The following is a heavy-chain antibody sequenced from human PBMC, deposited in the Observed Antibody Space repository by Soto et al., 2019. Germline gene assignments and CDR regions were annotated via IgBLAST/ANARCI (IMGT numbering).Heavy chain of an antibody. Sequence: SETLSLTCTVSGGSISSGDYYWSWIRQPPGKGLEWIGYIYYSGSTYYNPSLKSRVTISVDTSKNQFSLKLSSVTAADTAMYYCARDQGSVQLWLIYWGQGTLVTVSS. J-gene: IGHJ4*02. CDR2: IYYSGST. V-gene: IGHV4-30-4*01. CDR1: GGSISSGDYY. D-gene: IGHD5-18*01. CDR3: ARDQGSVQLWLIY.